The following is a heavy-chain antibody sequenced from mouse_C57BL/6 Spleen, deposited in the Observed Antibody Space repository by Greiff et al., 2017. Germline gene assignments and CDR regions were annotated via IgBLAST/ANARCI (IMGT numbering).Heavy chain of an antibody. CDR1: GYAFSSSW. J-gene: IGHJ3*01. D-gene: IGHD4-1*02. CDR2: IYPGDGDT. CDR3: ARSHNWAWFAY. Sequence: QVQLQQSGPELVKPGASVKISCKASGYAFSSSWMNWVKQRPGKGLVWIGRIYPGDGDTNYNGKFKGKATLTADKSSSTAYMQLSSLTSEDSAVYFCARSHNWAWFAYWGQGTLVTVSA. V-gene: IGHV1-82*01.